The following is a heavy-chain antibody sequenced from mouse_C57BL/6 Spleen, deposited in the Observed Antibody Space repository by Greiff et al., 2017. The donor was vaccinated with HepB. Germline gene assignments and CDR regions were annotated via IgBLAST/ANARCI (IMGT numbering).Heavy chain of an antibody. D-gene: IGHD1-1*01. CDR3: ARRSPYGSSFHYFDY. Sequence: QVQLQQPGAELVMPGASVKLSCKASGYTFTSYWMHWVKQRPGQGLEWIGEIDPSDSYTNYNQKFKGKSTLTVDKSSSTAYMQLSSLTSEDSAVYYCARRSPYGSSFHYFDYWGQGTTLTVSS. CDR2: IDPSDSYT. V-gene: IGHV1-69*01. CDR1: GYTFTSYW. J-gene: IGHJ2*01.